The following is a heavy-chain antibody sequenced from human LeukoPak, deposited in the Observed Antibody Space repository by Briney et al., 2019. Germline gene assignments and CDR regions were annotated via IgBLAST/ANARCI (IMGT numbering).Heavy chain of an antibody. Sequence: SGTLSLTCAVSGGSISSSNWWSWVRQPPGKGLEWIGEIYHSGSTNYNPSLKCRVTISVDKSKNQFSLKLSSVTAADTAVYYCARVGNSGYDIMGYWGQGTLVTVSS. CDR2: IYHSGST. J-gene: IGHJ4*02. V-gene: IGHV4-4*02. CDR3: ARVGNSGYDIMGY. D-gene: IGHD5-12*01. CDR1: GGSISSSNW.